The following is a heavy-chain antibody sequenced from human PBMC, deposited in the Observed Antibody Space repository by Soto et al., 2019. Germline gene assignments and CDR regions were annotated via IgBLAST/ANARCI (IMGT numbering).Heavy chain of an antibody. D-gene: IGHD1-26*01. CDR3: ARDRVVGATQTYFFDY. J-gene: IGHJ4*02. V-gene: IGHV3-21*01. Sequence: EVQLVESGGGLVKPGGSLRLSCAASDFTFTNYCMNWVRQAPGKGLEWVSSISSSSSYIFYADSVKGRFTISRDNAKSSLYLQMKSLTAEETAVYFCARDRVVGATQTYFFDYWGQGTLVTVSS. CDR1: DFTFTNYC. CDR2: ISSSSSYI.